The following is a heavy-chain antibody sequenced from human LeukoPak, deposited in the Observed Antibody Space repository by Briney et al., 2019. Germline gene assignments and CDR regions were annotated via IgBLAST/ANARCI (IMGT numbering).Heavy chain of an antibody. CDR3: ATYGRPVDYYDSSGYDAFDI. CDR2: ISAYNGNT. CDR1: GYTFTSYG. J-gene: IGHJ3*02. Sequence: ASVKVSCKASGYTFTSYGISWVRQAPGQGLEWMGWISAYNGNTNYAQKLQGRVTMTTDTSTSTAYMELRSLRSEDTAVYYCATYGRPVDYYDSSGYDAFDIWGQGTMVTVSS. V-gene: IGHV1-18*01. D-gene: IGHD3-22*01.